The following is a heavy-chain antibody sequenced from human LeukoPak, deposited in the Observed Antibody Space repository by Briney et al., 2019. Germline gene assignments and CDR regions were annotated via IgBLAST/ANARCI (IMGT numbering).Heavy chain of an antibody. Sequence: GGSLRLTCAASGFTFSNYEMNWVRQAPGKGLEWVSYISSGGSTIYYADSVKGRFTTSKDNAKTSLYLQINSLRAEDTAVYYCARSLSAVTIRRNWFDPWGQGTLVTVSS. V-gene: IGHV3-48*03. CDR3: ARSLSAVTIRRNWFDP. D-gene: IGHD4-17*01. J-gene: IGHJ5*02. CDR1: GFTFSNYE. CDR2: ISSGGSTI.